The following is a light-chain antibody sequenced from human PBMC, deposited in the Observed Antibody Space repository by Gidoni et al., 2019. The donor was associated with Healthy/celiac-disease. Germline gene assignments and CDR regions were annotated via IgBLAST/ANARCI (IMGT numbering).Light chain of an antibody. CDR2: AAS. J-gene: IGKJ4*01. CDR3: QQSYSTPPLT. V-gene: IGKV1-39*01. Sequence: DIQMTQPPSSLSASVGDRVTITCRASQSSSSYLNWYQQKPGKAPKLLIYAASSLQSGVTSRCSGSGAGTEFTLTISSRQQEDFATYYCQQSYSTPPLTFGGXTKVEIK. CDR1: QSSSSY.